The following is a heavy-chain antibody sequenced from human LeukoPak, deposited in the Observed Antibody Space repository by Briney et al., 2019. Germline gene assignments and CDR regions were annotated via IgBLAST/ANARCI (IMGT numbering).Heavy chain of an antibody. J-gene: IGHJ5*02. Sequence: MSGGSLRLSCAASGFTFSNAWMSWVRQAPGKGLEWVGRIKSKTDGGTTDYAAPVKGRFTISRDDSKNTLYLQMNSLKTEDTAVYYCTGSGWSRENWFDPWGQGTLVTVSS. V-gene: IGHV3-15*01. CDR3: TGSGWSRENWFDP. CDR2: IKSKTDGGTT. D-gene: IGHD6-19*01. CDR1: GFTFSNAW.